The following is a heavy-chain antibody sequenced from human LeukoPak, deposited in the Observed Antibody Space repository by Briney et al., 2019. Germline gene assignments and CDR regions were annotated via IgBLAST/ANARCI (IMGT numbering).Heavy chain of an antibody. J-gene: IGHJ5*02. CDR1: GGSISSSSHS. Sequence: SETLSLTCTISGGSISSSSHSWGWLRQPPGKGLEWIGSIYYIGTTYYNPSLKSRVTMSVDTSKNQLSLKLRSVTAAETAVYYCAQSLGSSSWYGNWFDTWGQGTLVTVSS. CDR2: IYYIGTT. V-gene: IGHV4-39*01. D-gene: IGHD6-13*01. CDR3: AQSLGSSSWYGNWFDT.